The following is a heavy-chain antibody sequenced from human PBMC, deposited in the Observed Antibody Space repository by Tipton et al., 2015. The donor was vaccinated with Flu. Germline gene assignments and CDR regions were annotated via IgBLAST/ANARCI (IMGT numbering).Heavy chain of an antibody. CDR3: ARGQGANP. CDR2: IYSDGST. CDR1: GFTVSSNY. J-gene: IGHJ5*02. Sequence: SLRLSCAASGFTVSSNYMSWVRQSPGKGLEWVSVIYSDGSTYYIDSVKGRFTISRDNSKNMLPHQMNNLRAEDTAGYYCARGQGANPWGQGTLVTVSS. V-gene: IGHV3-53*01.